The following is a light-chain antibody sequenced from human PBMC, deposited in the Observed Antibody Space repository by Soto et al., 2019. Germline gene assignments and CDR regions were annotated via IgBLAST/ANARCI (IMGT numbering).Light chain of an antibody. V-gene: IGKV1-27*01. CDR1: QGITTS. Sequence: DIEMTQSPSSLSASVGDRVTITCRASQGITTSLAWYQQNPGKSPRLLIYGASTLQSGVPSRFSGSGSGTDFTLTISSLQPEDVATYYCQRYNIALRPAFGPGTKVNIK. CDR3: QRYNIALRPA. J-gene: IGKJ3*01. CDR2: GAS.